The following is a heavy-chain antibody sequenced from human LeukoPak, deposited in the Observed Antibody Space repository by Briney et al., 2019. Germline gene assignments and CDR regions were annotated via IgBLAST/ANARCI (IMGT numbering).Heavy chain of an antibody. Sequence: SETLSLTCAVYGGSFSGYYWSWIRQPPGKGLEWIGEINHSGSTNYNPSLKSRVTISVDTSKNQFSLKLSSVTAADTAVYYCAGERIAAAGRLIYYGMDVWGQGTLVTISS. CDR3: AGERIAAAGRLIYYGMDV. V-gene: IGHV4-34*01. CDR2: INHSGST. D-gene: IGHD6-13*01. CDR1: GGSFSGYY. J-gene: IGHJ6*02.